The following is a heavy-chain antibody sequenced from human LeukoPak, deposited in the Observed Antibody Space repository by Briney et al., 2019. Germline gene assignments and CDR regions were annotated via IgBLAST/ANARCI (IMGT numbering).Heavy chain of an antibody. CDR2: VYYSGST. V-gene: IGHV4-59*02. D-gene: IGHD3-16*01. Sequence: PSETLSLTCSVSGGSVSGYYWSWIRLPPGKGLEWIGSVYYSGSTNYNPSLRSRVTISVDTSKNQFSLNLSSATAADTAVYYCARDFWGFDSWGQGTLATVSS. J-gene: IGHJ5*01. CDR1: GGSVSGYY. CDR3: ARDFWGFDS.